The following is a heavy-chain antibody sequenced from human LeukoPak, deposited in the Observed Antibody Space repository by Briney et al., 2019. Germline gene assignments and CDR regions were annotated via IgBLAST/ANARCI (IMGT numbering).Heavy chain of an antibody. CDR2: IYYSGST. D-gene: IGHD3-3*01. Sequence: SETLSLTCTVSGGSISSYYWNWTRQPPGKGLEWIGYIYYSGSTNYNPSLKSRITMSVDTSKNRFSLRLSSVTAADTAVYYCSTLESAYSDYWGQGTQVTVSS. CDR1: GGSISSYY. CDR3: STLESAYSDY. V-gene: IGHV4-59*01. J-gene: IGHJ4*02.